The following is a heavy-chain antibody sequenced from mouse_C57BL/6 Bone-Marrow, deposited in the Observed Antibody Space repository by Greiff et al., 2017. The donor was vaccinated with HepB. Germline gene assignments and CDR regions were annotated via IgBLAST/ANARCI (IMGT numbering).Heavy chain of an antibody. CDR1: GYTFTSYW. CDR3: ARNLFYYDYDVDMDY. D-gene: IGHD2-4*01. CDR2: IYPGSGST. V-gene: IGHV1-55*01. J-gene: IGHJ4*01. Sequence: QVQLQQPGAELVKPGASVKMSCKASGYTFTSYWITWVKQRPGQGLEWIGDIYPGSGSTNYNEKFKSKATLTVDKSSSTAYMQLSSLTSEDSAVYYGARNLFYYDYDVDMDYWGQGTAITVSS.